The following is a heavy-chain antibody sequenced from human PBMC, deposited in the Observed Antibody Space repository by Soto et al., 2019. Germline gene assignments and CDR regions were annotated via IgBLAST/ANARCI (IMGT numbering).Heavy chain of an antibody. CDR2: IYPGDSDT. Sequence: PGESLKISCKGSGYSFTSYWIGWVRQMPGKGLEWMGTIYPGDSDTRYRPSFQGQVTISADKSISTAYLQWSSLKASDTAMYYCARRYYDFWSGYYTGPKAAFDIWGQGTMVTVSS. V-gene: IGHV5-51*01. J-gene: IGHJ3*02. D-gene: IGHD3-3*01. CDR3: ARRYYDFWSGYYTGPKAAFDI. CDR1: GYSFTSYW.